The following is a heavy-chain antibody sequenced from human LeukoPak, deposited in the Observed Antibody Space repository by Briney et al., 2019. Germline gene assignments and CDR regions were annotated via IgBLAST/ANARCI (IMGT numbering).Heavy chain of an antibody. CDR1: GFTFSSYA. Sequence: PGGSLRLSCAASGFTFSSYAMSWVRQAPGKGLEWVSAISGSGGSTYYADSVKGRFTISRDNSKNTLYLQMNSLRAEDTAVYYCAKGLEYYDSSGSPNDYWGQGTLVTVSS. CDR2: ISGSGGST. D-gene: IGHD3-22*01. V-gene: IGHV3-23*01. J-gene: IGHJ4*02. CDR3: AKGLEYYDSSGSPNDY.